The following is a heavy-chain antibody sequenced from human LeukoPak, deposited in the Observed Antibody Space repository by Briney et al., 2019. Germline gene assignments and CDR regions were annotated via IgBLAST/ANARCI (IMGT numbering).Heavy chain of an antibody. CDR3: ARFLVTATTRAFDY. CDR2: ITSGSTI. D-gene: IGHD2-21*02. J-gene: IGHJ4*02. Sequence: PGGSLRLSCAASGFTFGDYYMSWIRQAPGKGLEWVSYITSGSTIYYADSVKGRFTISRDNAKNSLYLQMNSLRAEDTAVYYCARFLVTATTRAFDYWGQGTLVTVSS. V-gene: IGHV3-11*04. CDR1: GFTFGDYY.